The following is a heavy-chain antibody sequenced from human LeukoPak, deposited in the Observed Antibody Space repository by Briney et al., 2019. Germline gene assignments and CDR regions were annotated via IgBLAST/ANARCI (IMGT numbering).Heavy chain of an antibody. V-gene: IGHV1-8*01. CDR1: GYTFTSYD. CDR3: ARGLSGYYYDSSGYYGY. D-gene: IGHD3-22*01. CDR2: MNPNSGNT. Sequence: GASVKVSCKASGYTFTSYDINWVRQVTGQGLEWMGWMNPNSGNTGYAQKFQGRVTMTRNTSISTAYMELSSLRSEDTAVYYCARGLSGYYYDSSGYYGYWGQGTLVTVSS. J-gene: IGHJ4*02.